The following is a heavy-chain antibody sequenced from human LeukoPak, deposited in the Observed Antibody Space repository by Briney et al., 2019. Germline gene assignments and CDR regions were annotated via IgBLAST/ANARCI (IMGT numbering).Heavy chain of an antibody. Sequence: GGSLRLSCAASGFTFSSYAMSWVRQAPGKGLEWVANINQDGGEKYYVDSVKGRFTISRDNAKNSLYLQMNSLRAEDAAVYYCATDYHGYFDYWGQGTLVTVSS. CDR2: INQDGGEK. J-gene: IGHJ4*02. CDR3: ATDYHGYFDY. V-gene: IGHV3-7*01. D-gene: IGHD1-14*01. CDR1: GFTFSSYA.